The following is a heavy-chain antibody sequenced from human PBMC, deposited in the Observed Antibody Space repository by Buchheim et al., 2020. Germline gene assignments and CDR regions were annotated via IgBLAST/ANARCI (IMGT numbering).Heavy chain of an antibody. V-gene: IGHV3-30*18. CDR2: ISYDGSNK. Sequence: QVQLVESGGGVVQPGRSLRLSCAASGFTFSSYGMHWVRQAPGKGLEWVAVISYDGSNKYYADSVKGRFTISRDNSKNTLYLQMNSLRAEDTAVYYCAKEDQRGYSYGSGDYWGQGTL. CDR3: AKEDQRGYSYGSGDY. J-gene: IGHJ4*02. CDR1: GFTFSSYG. D-gene: IGHD5-18*01.